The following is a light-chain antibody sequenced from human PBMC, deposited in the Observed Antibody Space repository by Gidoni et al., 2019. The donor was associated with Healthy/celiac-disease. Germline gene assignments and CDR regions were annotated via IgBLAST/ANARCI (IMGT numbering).Light chain of an antibody. V-gene: IGKV4-1*01. CDR3: QQYYSTPPHT. CDR1: QSVLYSTNNKSY. J-gene: IGKJ2*01. CDR2: WAS. Sequence: EIVMTQSPDFLAVSLGERPTINCKSSQSVLYSTNNKSYLAWYQQKPGQPPKLLIYWASTREAGVPDRFSGGGSGTDFTLTISSLQAEDVAVYYCQQYYSTPPHTFGQGTKLEIK.